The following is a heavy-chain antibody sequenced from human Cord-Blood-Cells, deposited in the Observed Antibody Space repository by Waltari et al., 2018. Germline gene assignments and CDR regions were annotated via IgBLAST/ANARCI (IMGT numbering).Heavy chain of an antibody. Sequence: QVQLQESGPGLVKPSETLSLTCAVSGYSISSGYYWGWIRKPPGKGLEWIGSIYHSGSTYYNPSLKSRVTISVDTSKNQFSLKLSSVTAADTAVYYCARIRRDGYNYYFDYWGQGTLVTVSS. CDR1: GYSISSGYY. D-gene: IGHD5-12*01. V-gene: IGHV4-38-2*01. J-gene: IGHJ4*02. CDR2: IYHSGST. CDR3: ARIRRDGYNYYFDY.